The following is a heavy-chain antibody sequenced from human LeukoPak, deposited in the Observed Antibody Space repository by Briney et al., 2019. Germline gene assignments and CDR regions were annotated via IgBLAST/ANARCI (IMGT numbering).Heavy chain of an antibody. CDR2: ISWNSGSM. CDR1: GFSFSSYW. CDR3: AKDKVPYYYFYMDV. V-gene: IGHV3-9*01. J-gene: IGHJ6*03. Sequence: QAGGSLRLSCAASGFSFSSYWMSWVRQAPGKCLEWVSGISWNSGSMGYADSVRGRFTISRDNAKDSLYLQMNGLRVEDSALYYCAKDKVPYYYFYMDVWGKGTTVTISS.